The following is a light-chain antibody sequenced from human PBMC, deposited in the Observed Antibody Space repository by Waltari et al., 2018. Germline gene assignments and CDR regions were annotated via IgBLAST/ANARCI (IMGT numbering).Light chain of an antibody. CDR2: AAS. J-gene: IGKJ4*01. Sequence: DIQMTQSPSSLSASVGDRVTTTCRASQSISSYLNWYQQKPGKAPKLLIYAASSLQCGVPSRFSGSGSGTDFTLTISSLQPEDFATYYCQQSYSTPSTFGGGTKVEIK. CDR1: QSISSY. CDR3: QQSYSTPST. V-gene: IGKV1-39*01.